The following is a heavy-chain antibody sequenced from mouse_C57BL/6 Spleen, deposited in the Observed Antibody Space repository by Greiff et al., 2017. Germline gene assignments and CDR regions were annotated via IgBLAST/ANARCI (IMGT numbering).Heavy chain of an antibody. CDR3: ARDRGQDYFDY. J-gene: IGHJ2*01. D-gene: IGHD3-3*01. CDR2: ISDGGSYT. V-gene: IGHV5-4*01. CDR1: GFTFSSYA. Sequence: EVNVVESGGGLVKPGGSLKLSCAASGFTFSSYAMSWVRPTPEKRLEWVATISDGGSYTYYPDNVKGRFTISIDNAKNNLYLQMSHLKSEDTAMYYCARDRGQDYFDYWGQGTTLTVSS.